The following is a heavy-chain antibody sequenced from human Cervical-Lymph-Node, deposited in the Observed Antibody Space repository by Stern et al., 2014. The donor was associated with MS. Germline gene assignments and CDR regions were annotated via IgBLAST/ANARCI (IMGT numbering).Heavy chain of an antibody. V-gene: IGHV2-5*02. CDR3: AHRPPRRIAVADDAFDI. Sequence: TLKESGPTLVKPTQTLTLTCTFSGFSLSTRGAGVGWIRQPPGKALEGLALTYWDDDKRYSPSLKSRLTITKDTSKNQVVLTMTNMDPVDTATYYCAHRPPRRIAVADDAFDIWGQGTMVTVSS. CDR2: TYWDDDK. D-gene: IGHD6-19*01. CDR1: GFSLSTRGAG. J-gene: IGHJ3*02.